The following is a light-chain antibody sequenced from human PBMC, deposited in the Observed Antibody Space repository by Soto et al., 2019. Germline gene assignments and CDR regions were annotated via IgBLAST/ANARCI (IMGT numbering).Light chain of an antibody. Sequence: EIVLTQSPATLSLSPGERATLSCRASQSVSSYLAWYQQKPGQAPSLLIYDASNRATGIPARFSGSGSGTDFTLTISSLEPEGFAVDYCQQRSNWPPTFGGGTKVEIK. CDR1: QSVSSY. CDR2: DAS. J-gene: IGKJ4*01. V-gene: IGKV3-11*01. CDR3: QQRSNWPPT.